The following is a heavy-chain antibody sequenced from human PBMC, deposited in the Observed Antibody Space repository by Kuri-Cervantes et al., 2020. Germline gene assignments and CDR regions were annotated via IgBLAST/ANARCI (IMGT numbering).Heavy chain of an antibody. CDR3: ARDSGWYGRDWFDP. CDR2: ISGGSSFI. V-gene: IGHV3-21*01. Sequence: GESLKISCAASGFSFSDYDMNWVRQAPGRGLEWVSSISGGSSFIDYADSVKGRFTISRDNAKNSLYLQMNSLRAEDTAVYYCARDSGWYGRDWFDPWGQGTLVTVSS. CDR1: GFSFSDYD. J-gene: IGHJ5*02. D-gene: IGHD6-19*01.